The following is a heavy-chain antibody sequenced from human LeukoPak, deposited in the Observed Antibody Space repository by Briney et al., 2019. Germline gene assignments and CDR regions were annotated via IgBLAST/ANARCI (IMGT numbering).Heavy chain of an antibody. CDR2: INPNSGGT. J-gene: IGHJ4*02. CDR1: GYTFTGYY. V-gene: IGHV1-2*02. Sequence: ASVKVSCKASGYTFTGYYMHWVRQAPGQGLEWMGWINPNSGGTNYAQKFQGRVTMTRDTSISTAYMELSRLRSDDTAVYYCARDPELLWFGEAFDYWGQGTLVTVSS. CDR3: ARDPELLWFGEAFDY. D-gene: IGHD3-10*01.